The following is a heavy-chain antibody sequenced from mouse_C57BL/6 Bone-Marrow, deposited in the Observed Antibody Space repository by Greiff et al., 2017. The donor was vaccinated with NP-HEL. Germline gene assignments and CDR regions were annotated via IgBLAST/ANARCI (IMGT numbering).Heavy chain of an antibody. J-gene: IGHJ2*01. CDR3: ARRGITTVVASDY. D-gene: IGHD1-1*01. V-gene: IGHV1-19*01. CDR2: INPYNGGT. Sequence: EVKLMESGPVLVKPGASVKMSCKASGYTFTDYYMNWVKQSHGKSLEWIGVINPYNGGTSYNQKFKGKATLTVDKSSSTAYMELNSLTSEDSAVYYCARRGITTVVASDYWGQGTTLTVSS. CDR1: GYTFTDYY.